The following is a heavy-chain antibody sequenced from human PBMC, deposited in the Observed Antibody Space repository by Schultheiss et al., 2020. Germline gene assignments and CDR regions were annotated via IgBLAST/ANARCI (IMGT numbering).Heavy chain of an antibody. CDR3: ASLVVVAAKGTWYFDL. J-gene: IGHJ2*01. CDR2: INHSGNT. Sequence: SQTLSLTCDVYGGSFSGYYWNWIRQPPGKGLEWIGEINHSGNTNYNSSLKSRVTISVDKSKNQFSLKLSSVTAADTAVYYCASLVVVAAKGTWYFDLWGRGTLVTVSS. V-gene: IGHV4-34*01. CDR1: GGSFSGYY. D-gene: IGHD2-15*01.